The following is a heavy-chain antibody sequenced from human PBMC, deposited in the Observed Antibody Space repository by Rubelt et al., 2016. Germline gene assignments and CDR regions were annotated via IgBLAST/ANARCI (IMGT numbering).Heavy chain of an antibody. Sequence: QVQLVQSGAEVKKPGSSVKVSCKASGGTFSSYAISWVRQAPGQGLEWMGGIIPIFGTANYAQKFQGRVTITADESTSTAYLELSSLRSEDTAVYYCERGGAAAADDNDAFDIWGQGTMVTVSS. CDR2: IIPIFGTA. D-gene: IGHD6-13*01. J-gene: IGHJ3*02. CDR1: GGTFSSYA. CDR3: ERGGAAAADDNDAFDI. V-gene: IGHV1-69*01.